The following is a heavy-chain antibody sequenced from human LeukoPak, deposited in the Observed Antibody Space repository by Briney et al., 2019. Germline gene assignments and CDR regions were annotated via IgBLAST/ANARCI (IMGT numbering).Heavy chain of an antibody. CDR2: IYHSGST. Sequence: TSETLSLTCAVSGGSISSSNWWSWVRQPPGKGLEWIGEIYHSGSTNYNPSLKSRVTISVDKSKNQFSLKLSSVTAADTAVYYCARDWGYDSDYMDVWGKGTTVTVSS. V-gene: IGHV4-4*02. CDR1: GGSISSSNW. J-gene: IGHJ6*03. D-gene: IGHD5-12*01. CDR3: ARDWGYDSDYMDV.